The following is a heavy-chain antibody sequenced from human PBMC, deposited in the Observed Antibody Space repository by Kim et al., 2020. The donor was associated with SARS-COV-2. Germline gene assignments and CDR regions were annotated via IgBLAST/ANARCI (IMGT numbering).Heavy chain of an antibody. Sequence: AQKFQGRVTITADESTSTAYMELSSLRSEDTAVYYCARGDYGGNSVYFDYWGQGTLVTVSS. J-gene: IGHJ4*02. D-gene: IGHD4-17*01. V-gene: IGHV1-69*01. CDR3: ARGDYGGNSVYFDY.